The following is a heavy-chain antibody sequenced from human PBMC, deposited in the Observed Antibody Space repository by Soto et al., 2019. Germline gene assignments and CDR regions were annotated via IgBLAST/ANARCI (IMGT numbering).Heavy chain of an antibody. D-gene: IGHD3-16*01. V-gene: IGHV1-69*02. CDR1: GGTFSSYT. CDR3: ARVRGDDWYFDL. J-gene: IGHJ2*01. CDR2: IIPILGIA. Sequence: QVQLVQSGAEVKKPGSSVKVSCKASGGTFSSYTISWVRQAPGQGLEWMGRIIPILGIAKYAQKFQGRVTIPADKATSTAYMELSSLRSEDTAVYYCARVRGDDWYFDLWGRGTLVTVSS.